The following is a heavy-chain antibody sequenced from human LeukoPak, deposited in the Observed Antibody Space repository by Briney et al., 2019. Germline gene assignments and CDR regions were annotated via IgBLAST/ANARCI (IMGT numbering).Heavy chain of an antibody. CDR2: ISWNSGSI. J-gene: IGHJ3*02. D-gene: IGHD6-19*01. CDR1: GFTFDDYA. Sequence: PGGSLRLSCAASGFTFDDYAMHWVRQAPGKGLEWVSGISWNSGSIGYADSVKGRFTISRDNAKNSLYLQMNSLRAEDTALYYCAKSSQWLVRGDAFDIWGQGTMVTVSS. V-gene: IGHV3-9*01. CDR3: AKSSQWLVRGDAFDI.